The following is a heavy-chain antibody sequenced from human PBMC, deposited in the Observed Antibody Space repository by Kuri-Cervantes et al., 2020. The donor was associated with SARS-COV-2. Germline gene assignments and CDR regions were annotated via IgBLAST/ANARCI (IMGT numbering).Heavy chain of an antibody. CDR3: AHTGRYFDWLPPPNDFDI. Sequence: SGPTLVKPRHNQRNKSKLVALVTVNSSKGVSRIRQPPGKALEWLAHIFSNDEKSYSTSLKSRLTISKDTSKSQVVLTMTNMDRVDTATYYCAHTGRYFDWLPPPNDFDIKGQGTMVTVSS. CDR2: IFSNDEK. V-gene: IGHV2-26*01. CDR1: ALVTVNSSKG. D-gene: IGHD3-9*01. J-gene: IGHJ3*02.